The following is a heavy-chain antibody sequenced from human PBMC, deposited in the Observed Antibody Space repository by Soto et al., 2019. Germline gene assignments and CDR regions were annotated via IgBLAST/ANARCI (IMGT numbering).Heavy chain of an antibody. CDR1: GFTFSSYA. Sequence: EVQLLESGGGLVQPGGSLRLSCAASGFTFSSYAMSWVRQAPGKGLEWVSAISGSGGSTYYADSVKGRFTISRDNAKNTLDLQRNSLRAEDTAVYYCAKEAQYYYGSGSYQPTDYFDYWGQGTLVTVSS. D-gene: IGHD3-10*01. J-gene: IGHJ4*02. CDR2: ISGSGGST. V-gene: IGHV3-23*01. CDR3: AKEAQYYYGSGSYQPTDYFDY.